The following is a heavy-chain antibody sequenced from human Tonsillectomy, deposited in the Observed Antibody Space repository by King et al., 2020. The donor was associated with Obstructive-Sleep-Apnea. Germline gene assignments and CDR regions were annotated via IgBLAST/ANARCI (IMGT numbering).Heavy chain of an antibody. CDR2: ISGYNGNT. CDR1: GYTFTTYG. D-gene: IGHD2-15*01. J-gene: IGHJ6*02. V-gene: IGHV1-18*04. CDR3: AIDHCSGGSCYPLYGMDV. Sequence: QLVQSGAEVKKPGASVKVSCKASGYTFTTYGISWVRQAPGQGLEWMGWISGYNGNTNYGQKFQGRVTMTTDTSTSTAYMELRSLRSDDTAVYYCAIDHCSGGSCYPLYGMDVWGQGTTVTVSS.